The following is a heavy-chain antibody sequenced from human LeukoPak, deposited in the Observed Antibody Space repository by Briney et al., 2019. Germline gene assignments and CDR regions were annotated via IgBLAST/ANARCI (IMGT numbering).Heavy chain of an antibody. D-gene: IGHD3-22*01. CDR3: ARDTYYYDSSQLYYFDY. Sequence: SQTLSLTCTVSGGSVSTGSYYWSWIRQPAGRGLEWIGHIHTSGTMNYNASLKSRVRISVETSKNQFSLRLSSVTAADTAVYYCARDTYYYDSSQLYYFDYWGQGTLVTVSS. CDR2: IHTSGTM. CDR1: GGSVSTGSYY. J-gene: IGHJ4*02. V-gene: IGHV4-61*09.